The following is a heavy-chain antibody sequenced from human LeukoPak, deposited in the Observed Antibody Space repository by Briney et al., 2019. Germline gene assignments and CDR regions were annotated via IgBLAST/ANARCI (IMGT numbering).Heavy chain of an antibody. CDR3: ARVLGYCSGGSCYESYFDY. Sequence: SETLSLTCAVYGGSFSGYYWSWIRRPPGKGLEWIGEINHSGSTNYNPSLKSRVTISVDTSKNQFSLKLSSVTAADTAVYYCARVLGYCSGGSCYESYFDYWGQGTLVTVSS. CDR1: GGSFSGYY. D-gene: IGHD2-15*01. J-gene: IGHJ4*02. CDR2: INHSGST. V-gene: IGHV4-34*01.